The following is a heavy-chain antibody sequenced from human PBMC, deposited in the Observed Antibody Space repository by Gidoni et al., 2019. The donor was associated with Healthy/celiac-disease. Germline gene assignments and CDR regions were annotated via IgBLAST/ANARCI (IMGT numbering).Heavy chain of an antibody. D-gene: IGHD3-16*01. CDR1: GGSISSYY. V-gene: IGHV4-59*01. Sequence: QVQLQESGPGLVKPSETLSLTCTVSGGSISSYYWSWIRQPPGKGLEWIGYIYYSGSTNYNPSLKSRVTISVDTSKNQFSLKLSSVTAADTAVYYCARDKGIMSYAFDIWGQGTMVTVSS. CDR3: ARDKGIMSYAFDI. J-gene: IGHJ3*02. CDR2: IYYSGST.